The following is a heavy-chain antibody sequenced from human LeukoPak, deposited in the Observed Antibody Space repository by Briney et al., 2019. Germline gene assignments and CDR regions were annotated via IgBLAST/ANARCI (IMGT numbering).Heavy chain of an antibody. J-gene: IGHJ3*02. CDR2: IYYSGST. CDR1: GGSINSYY. CDR3: VRHLSAGRPAFDI. Sequence: SGTLSLTCTVSGGSINSYYWSWIRQPPGKGLEWIGYIYYSGSTNYNPSLKSRVTISVDTSNNKFSLKLTSLTAADTAVYYCVRHLSAGRPAFDIWGQGTMVTVSS. V-gene: IGHV4-59*08. D-gene: IGHD2-15*01.